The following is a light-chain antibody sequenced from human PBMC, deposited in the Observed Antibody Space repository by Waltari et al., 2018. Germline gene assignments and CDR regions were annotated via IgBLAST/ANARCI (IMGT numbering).Light chain of an antibody. V-gene: IGKV3D-15*01. CDR3: EQYNNWPPWT. J-gene: IGKJ1*01. CDR2: GAS. Sequence: EIVMTQSPATLSVSLGERATLSCRASQSVSSNLAWYQQKPVQAPRLLIYGASSRATGIPARFSGSVSGTEFTLTISSLQSEDFAVYYCEQYNNWPPWTFGQGTKVEIK. CDR1: QSVSSN.